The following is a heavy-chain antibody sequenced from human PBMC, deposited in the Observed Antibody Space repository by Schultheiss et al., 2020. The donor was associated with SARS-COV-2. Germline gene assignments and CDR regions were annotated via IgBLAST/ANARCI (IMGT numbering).Heavy chain of an antibody. CDR3: ARNKMATISGLGY. D-gene: IGHD5-24*01. CDR2: ISGSGGST. V-gene: IGHV3-23*01. Sequence: GGSLRLSCAASGFTFSSYAMSWVRQAPGKGLEWVSAISGSGGSTYYADSVKGRFTISRDNSNNMLYLQMNSLRAEDTAVYYCARNKMATISGLGYWGQGTLVTVSS. J-gene: IGHJ4*02. CDR1: GFTFSSYA.